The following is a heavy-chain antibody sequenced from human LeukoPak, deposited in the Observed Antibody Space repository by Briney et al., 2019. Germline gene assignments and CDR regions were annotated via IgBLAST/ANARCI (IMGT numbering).Heavy chain of an antibody. CDR2: ISGSGGST. D-gene: IGHD3-9*01. Sequence: GGSLRLSCAASGFTFSSYGMSWVRQAPGKGLEWVSAISGSGGSTYYADSVKGRFTISRDNSKNTLYLQMNSLRAEDTAVYYCAKESPFYDILTGYLGDAFDIWGQGTMVTVSS. J-gene: IGHJ3*02. CDR3: AKESPFYDILTGYLGDAFDI. CDR1: GFTFSSYG. V-gene: IGHV3-23*01.